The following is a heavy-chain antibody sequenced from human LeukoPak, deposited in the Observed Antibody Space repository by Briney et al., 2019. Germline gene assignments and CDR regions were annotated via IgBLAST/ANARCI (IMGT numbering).Heavy chain of an antibody. D-gene: IGHD6-19*01. V-gene: IGHV3-21*01. CDR2: ITSSGTYI. CDR1: GFTFSMYA. Sequence: GGSLRLSCAASGFTFSMYAMSWVRQAPGRALEWVSSITSSGTYIFYADSVKGRFTISRDNAKNSLYLQMNSLGPEDTAVYYCAKGGWYPDFWGQGSLVTVSS. CDR3: AKGGWYPDF. J-gene: IGHJ4*02.